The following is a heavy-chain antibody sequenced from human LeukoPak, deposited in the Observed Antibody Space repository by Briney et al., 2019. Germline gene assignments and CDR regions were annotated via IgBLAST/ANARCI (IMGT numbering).Heavy chain of an antibody. Sequence: SETLSLTCTVSGGFISTSDYNWGCIRQPPGNGLEWIGSINYSGNAYYNPSLKSRVTISVDTSKNQFSLKLSSVTAADTAVYYCARTGMVGAADYWGQGTLVTVSS. D-gene: IGHD2-15*01. CDR1: GGFISTSDYN. CDR3: ARTGMVGAADY. CDR2: INYSGNA. V-gene: IGHV4-39*01. J-gene: IGHJ4*02.